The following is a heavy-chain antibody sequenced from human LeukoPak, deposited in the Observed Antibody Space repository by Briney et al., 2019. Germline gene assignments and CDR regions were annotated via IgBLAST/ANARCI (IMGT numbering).Heavy chain of an antibody. D-gene: IGHD2-8*02. Sequence: TGGSLRLSCAASGFTFSSYAMGWVRQAPGKGLEWVSSISVSGGTTYDADSVKGRFTISRDNSKNALYLQMNSLRAEDTAVYYCAKDSRFCNGGGCYGWFDPWGQGTLVTVSS. CDR1: GFTFSSYA. CDR3: AKDSRFCNGGGCYGWFDP. V-gene: IGHV3-23*01. J-gene: IGHJ5*02. CDR2: ISVSGGTT.